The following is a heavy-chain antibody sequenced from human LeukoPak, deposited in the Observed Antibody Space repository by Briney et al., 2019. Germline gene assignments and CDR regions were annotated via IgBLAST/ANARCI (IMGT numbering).Heavy chain of an antibody. CDR1: GFTFSSYA. D-gene: IGHD3-10*01. V-gene: IGHV3-23*01. J-gene: IGHJ4*02. CDR3: ANRGAPNY. CDR2: ISTSGGST. Sequence: GSLRLSCAASGFTFSSYAMNWVRQAPGKGLEWVSGISTSGGSTYYADSVKGRFTISRDNSKNTLFLQMNSLRAEDTALYYCANRGAPNYWGQGTLVTVSS.